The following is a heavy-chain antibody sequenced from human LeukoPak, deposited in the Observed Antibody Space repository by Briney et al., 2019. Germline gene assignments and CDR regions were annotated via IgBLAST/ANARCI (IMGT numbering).Heavy chain of an antibody. CDR1: GFTVNVTY. J-gene: IGHJ4*02. CDR2: IYSGGPT. Sequence: GGPLSLPCAVSGFTVNVTYLSWVGQAPGKGLEWVAVIYSGGPTYYADSVKGRFTISRDNSKNTLYLQMNSLRAEDTAVYYCAREGPNYFDFWGQGTLVTVSS. V-gene: IGHV3-53*01. CDR3: AREGPNYFDF.